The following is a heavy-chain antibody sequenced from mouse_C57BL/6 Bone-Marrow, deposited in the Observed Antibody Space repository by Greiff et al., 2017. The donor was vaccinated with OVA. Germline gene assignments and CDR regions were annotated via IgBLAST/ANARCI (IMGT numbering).Heavy chain of an antibody. V-gene: IGHV1-81*01. J-gene: IGHJ3*01. D-gene: IGHD2-4*01. CDR3: ARGNYDGAWFAY. CDR1: GYTFTSYG. Sequence: VQLQESGAELARPGASVKLSCKASGYTFTSYGISWVKQRTGQGLEWIGEIYPRSGNTYYNEKFKGKATLTADKSSRTAYMERRSLTSEDSAVYFCARGNYDGAWFAYWGQGTLVTVSA. CDR2: IYPRSGNT.